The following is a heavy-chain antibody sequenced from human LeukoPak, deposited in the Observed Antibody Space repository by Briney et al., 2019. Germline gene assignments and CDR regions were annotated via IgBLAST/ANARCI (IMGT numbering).Heavy chain of an antibody. CDR1: GYTFTSYG. Sequence: KPGASVKVSCKASGYTFTSYGMSWVRQAPGQGLEWMGWISAYNGNTNYAQKLQGRVTMTTDTSTTTAYMELRSLRSDDTAAYYCARANYHGSGSYCDYCGQGTLVTVSS. J-gene: IGHJ4*02. CDR2: ISAYNGNT. D-gene: IGHD3-10*01. V-gene: IGHV1-18*01. CDR3: ARANYHGSGSYCDY.